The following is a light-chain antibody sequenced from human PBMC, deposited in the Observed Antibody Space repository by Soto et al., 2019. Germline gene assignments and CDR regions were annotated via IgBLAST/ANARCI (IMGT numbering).Light chain of an antibody. Sequence: PGVRATLSCMASQSVSSSHLAWYQQKPGQAPRLFIYGASSSATGIPDRFSGSGCGTDFTLTISRLQPEDFSVYYCQPDGSSLTFGGGTNVEIK. CDR1: QSVSSSH. V-gene: IGKV3-20*01. CDR2: GAS. J-gene: IGKJ4*01. CDR3: QPDGSSLT.